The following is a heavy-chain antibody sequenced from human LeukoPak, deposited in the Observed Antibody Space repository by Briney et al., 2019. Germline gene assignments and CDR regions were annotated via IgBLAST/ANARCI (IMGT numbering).Heavy chain of an antibody. Sequence: GGSLRLSCAASGFTLSSYEMNWVRLAPGKGLEWISYISRTGNSIYYADSVKGRFTISRDSAKNSLYLQMNSLRAEDTAVYYCARDVSGWYYFDYWGQGTLVTVSS. D-gene: IGHD6-19*01. CDR3: ARDVSGWYYFDY. CDR1: GFTLSSYE. V-gene: IGHV3-48*03. CDR2: ISRTGNSI. J-gene: IGHJ4*02.